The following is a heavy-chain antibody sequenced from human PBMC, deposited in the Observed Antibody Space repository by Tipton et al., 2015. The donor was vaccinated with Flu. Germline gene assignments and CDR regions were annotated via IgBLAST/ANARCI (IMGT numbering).Heavy chain of an antibody. Sequence: TLSLTCTVSGGSIGSGGDYWSWIRQHPGKGLEWIGSIYYSGSTDYNPSLESRLSISVDTSKNQFSLKLISMTAADAAVYYCARDQGFGGGLTYDYYAMDVWGQGTTVTVSS. CDR3: ARDQGFGGGLTYDYYAMDV. V-gene: IGHV4-31*03. CDR2: IYYSGST. CDR1: GGSIGSGGDY. J-gene: IGHJ6*02. D-gene: IGHD3-10*01.